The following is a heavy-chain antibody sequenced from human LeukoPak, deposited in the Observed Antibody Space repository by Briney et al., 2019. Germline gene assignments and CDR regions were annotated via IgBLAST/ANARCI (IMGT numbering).Heavy chain of an antibody. J-gene: IGHJ4*02. CDR3: VKARGWLRDFDY. D-gene: IGHD5-12*01. Sequence: SGGSLRLSCSASAFTFSSYAMHWVRQAPGKGLEYVSAISSNGGSTYYADSVKGRFTISRDNSKNTLYLQMSSLRAGDTAVYYCVKARGWLRDFDYWGQGTLVTVSS. CDR2: ISSNGGST. CDR1: AFTFSSYA. V-gene: IGHV3-64D*06.